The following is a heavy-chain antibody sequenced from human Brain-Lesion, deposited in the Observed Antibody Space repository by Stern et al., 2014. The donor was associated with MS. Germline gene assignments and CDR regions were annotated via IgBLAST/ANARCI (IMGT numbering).Heavy chain of an antibody. J-gene: IGHJ6*02. Sequence: VQLVESGPGLVKPSQTLSLSCTVSGGSISSGGYYWSWIRQPAGKGLEWFGRIFNSGSPNNNPSLKGGSPISIATSKNQFSLRLNSRTAADTAVYYCARGRVVPGFQYYATDVWGQGTTVIVSS. D-gene: IGHD2-2*01. CDR3: ARGRVVPGFQYYATDV. V-gene: IGHV4-61*02. CDR2: IFNSGSP. CDR1: GGSISSGGYY.